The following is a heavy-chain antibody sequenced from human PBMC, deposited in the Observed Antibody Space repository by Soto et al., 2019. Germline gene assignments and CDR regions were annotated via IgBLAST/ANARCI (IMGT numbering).Heavy chain of an antibody. D-gene: IGHD3-22*01. CDR2: IDHSGRT. Sequence: PSETLSLTCAVYGGSFIGYYWSWIRQPPGKGLEWIGEIDHSGRTNYNPSLKSRVTISVDTSKNQFSLKLSSVTAADTAVYYCARDSGYYDSSGYYLGPYWGQGTLVTVSS. J-gene: IGHJ4*02. V-gene: IGHV4-34*01. CDR1: GGSFIGYY. CDR3: ARDSGYYDSSGYYLGPY.